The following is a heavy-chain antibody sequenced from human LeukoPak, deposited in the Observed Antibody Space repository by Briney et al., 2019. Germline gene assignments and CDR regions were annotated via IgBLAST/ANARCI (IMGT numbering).Heavy chain of an antibody. D-gene: IGHD2-15*01. CDR2: INQDGSEK. J-gene: IGHJ4*02. V-gene: IGHV3-7*01. CDR3: ARLYCSGGSCWFDY. CDR1: GFTFSSYW. Sequence: GGSLRLSCAASGFTFSSYWMSWVRQAPGKGLEWVANINQDGSEKYYVDSVNGRFTISRDNAKNSLYLQMNSLRAEDTAVYYCARLYCSGGSCWFDYWGQGTLVTVSS.